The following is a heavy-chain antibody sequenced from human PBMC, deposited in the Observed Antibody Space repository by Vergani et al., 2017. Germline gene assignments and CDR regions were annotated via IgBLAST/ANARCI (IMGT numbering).Heavy chain of an antibody. J-gene: IGHJ4*02. Sequence: QVQLQESGPGLVKPSETLSLTCTVPGGSITSYYWSWIRQPPGKGLEWIGYIYYSGSPNYNPSLKSRVTLSVDTSKNQFSLKVSSVTAADTAVYYCASNGYSRSWNYFDYGGQGTLVTVSA. CDR3: ASNGYSRSWNYFDY. CDR1: GGSITSYY. V-gene: IGHV4-59*08. D-gene: IGHD6-13*01. CDR2: IYYSGSP.